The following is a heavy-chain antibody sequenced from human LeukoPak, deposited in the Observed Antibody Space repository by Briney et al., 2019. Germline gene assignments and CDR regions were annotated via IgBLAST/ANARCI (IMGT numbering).Heavy chain of an antibody. CDR1: GFTFSSYG. CDR2: IRYDGSNK. Sequence: GGSLRLSCAASGFTFSSYGMHWVRQAPGKGLEWVAFIRYDGSNKYYADPVKGRFTISRDNSKNTLYLQMNSLRAEDTAVYYCAKERGYSYGFGYWGQGTLVTVSS. J-gene: IGHJ4*02. CDR3: AKERGYSYGFGY. D-gene: IGHD5-18*01. V-gene: IGHV3-30*02.